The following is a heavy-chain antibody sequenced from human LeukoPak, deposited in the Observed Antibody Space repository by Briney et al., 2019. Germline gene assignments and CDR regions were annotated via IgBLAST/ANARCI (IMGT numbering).Heavy chain of an antibody. J-gene: IGHJ4*02. CDR3: ARVETYYYGSGSYYPRGYFDY. CDR2: INPNSGGP. CDR1: GYTFTGYY. Sequence: ASVKVSCKASGYTFTGYYMHWVRQAPGQGLEWMGWINPNSGGPNYAQKFQGRVTMTRDTSISTAYMELSRLRSDDTAVYYCARVETYYYGSGSYYPRGYFDYWGQGTLVTVSS. V-gene: IGHV1-2*02. D-gene: IGHD3-10*01.